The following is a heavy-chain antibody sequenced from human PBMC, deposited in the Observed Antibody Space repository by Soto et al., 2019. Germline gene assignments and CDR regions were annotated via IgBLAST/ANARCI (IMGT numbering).Heavy chain of an antibody. J-gene: IGHJ6*02. D-gene: IGHD2-15*01. CDR3: ARDLRRGYCSGGSCYSQEGYYFGMDV. V-gene: IGHV4-31*03. Sequence: QVQLQESGPGLVKPSQTLSLTCTVSGGSISSGGYYWSWIRQHPGKGLEWIGYIYYSGSTYYNPSLKSRVTISVDTSKNQFSLKLSSVTAADTAVYYCARDLRRGYCSGGSCYSQEGYYFGMDVWGQGTTVTVSS. CDR2: IYYSGST. CDR1: GGSISSGGYY.